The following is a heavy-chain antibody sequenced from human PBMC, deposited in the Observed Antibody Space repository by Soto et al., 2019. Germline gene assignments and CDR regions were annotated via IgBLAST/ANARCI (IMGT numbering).Heavy chain of an antibody. V-gene: IGHV6-1*01. J-gene: IGHJ6*02. CDR1: GASVSSNIAG. CDR3: TGITWFRGMDV. CDR2: TYYKSKWNN. Sequence: PAQPLSRTSAISGASVSSNIAGCNCIMQSPSRGLEWLGRTYYKSKWNNDYALSVKSRITINPDTSKNQFSLHLYSVTPEDTAVYYCTGITWFRGMDVWGQGTPVTVSS. D-gene: IGHD3-10*01.